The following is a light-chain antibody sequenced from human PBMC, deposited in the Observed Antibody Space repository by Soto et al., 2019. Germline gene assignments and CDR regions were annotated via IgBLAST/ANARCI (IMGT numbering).Light chain of an antibody. V-gene: IGKV3-15*01. CDR2: GAS. CDR1: QSVSSN. Sequence: EIVMKQSPATLSVSPGEGATLACRASQSVSSNLAWYQQKPGQAPRLLIYGASTRATGIPARFSGSRSGTEFTLTISSLQSEDFAVYYCQQYNNWYTFGQGTKLEIK. CDR3: QQYNNWYT. J-gene: IGKJ2*01.